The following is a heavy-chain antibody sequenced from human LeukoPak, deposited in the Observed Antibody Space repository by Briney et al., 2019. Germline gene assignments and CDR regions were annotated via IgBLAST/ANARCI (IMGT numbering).Heavy chain of an antibody. CDR1: GDSIRSSSYY. V-gene: IGHV4-39*07. Sequence: PSETLSLTCTVSGDSIRSSSYYWGWIRQPPGKGLEWIGSIYYSGITYDNPSLKSRVTISVDTSKNQFSLKLSSVTAADTAVYYCARKAWFGELSFDYWGQGTLVTVSS. CDR2: IYYSGIT. D-gene: IGHD3-10*01. CDR3: ARKAWFGELSFDY. J-gene: IGHJ4*02.